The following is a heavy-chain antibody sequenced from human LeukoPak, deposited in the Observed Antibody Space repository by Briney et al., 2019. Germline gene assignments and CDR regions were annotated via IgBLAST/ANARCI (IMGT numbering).Heavy chain of an antibody. Sequence: SETLSLTCSVSGGSISSGGYYWSWLRQHPGKGLEWIGYIYYSGSTYYNPSLKSRVTISVDTSKNQFSLKLSSVTAADTAVYYCARGVPSYTYYDFWSGYYDYWGQGTLVTVSS. CDR2: IYYSGST. V-gene: IGHV4-31*03. D-gene: IGHD3-3*01. CDR1: GGSISSGGYY. J-gene: IGHJ4*02. CDR3: ARGVPSYTYYDFWSGYYDY.